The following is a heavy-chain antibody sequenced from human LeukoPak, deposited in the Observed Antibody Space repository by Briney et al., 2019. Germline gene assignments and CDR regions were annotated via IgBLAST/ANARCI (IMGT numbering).Heavy chain of an antibody. D-gene: IGHD3-16*01. CDR3: VKDRNFDYLWGSAPFDY. J-gene: IGHJ4*02. Sequence: QPGGSLRLSCAASGFTFSSYAMSWVRQAPGKGLEWVSAISGNGGSTYYADSVKGRFTISRDNSKNTLYLQMSSLRAEDTAVYYCVKDRNFDYLWGSAPFDYWGQGNLVTVSS. CDR2: ISGNGGST. V-gene: IGHV3-23*01. CDR1: GFTFSSYA.